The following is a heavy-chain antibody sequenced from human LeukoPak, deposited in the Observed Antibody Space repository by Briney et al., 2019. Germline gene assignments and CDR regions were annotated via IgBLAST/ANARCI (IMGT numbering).Heavy chain of an antibody. CDR2: MNPNSGNT. CDR1: GYTFTSHD. D-gene: IGHD6-19*01. J-gene: IGHJ6*02. CDR3: ARGGSSGWLYYYYGMDV. Sequence: ASVKVSCKASGYTFTSHDINWVRQATGQGLEWMGWMNPNSGNTGYAQKFQGRVTMTRNTSISTAYMELSSLRSEDTAVYYCARGGSSGWLYYYYGMDVWGQGTTVTVSS. V-gene: IGHV1-8*01.